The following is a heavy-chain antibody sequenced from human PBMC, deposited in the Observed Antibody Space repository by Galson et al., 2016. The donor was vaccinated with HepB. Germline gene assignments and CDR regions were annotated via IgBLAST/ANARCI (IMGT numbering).Heavy chain of an antibody. CDR2: ITPRSTM. CDR1: GFTIRLYT. J-gene: IGHJ4*02. V-gene: IGHV3-69-1*02. CDR3: ARPPRGTYENFGFDH. Sequence: SLRLSCAGSGFTIRLYTMNWVRQAPGKGLEWVSSITPRSTMSYADSVKGRFTISRDDYSVFLQMNSLRDEDTGVYYCARPPRGTYENFGFDHWGQGTLVTVSS. D-gene: IGHD3-16*01.